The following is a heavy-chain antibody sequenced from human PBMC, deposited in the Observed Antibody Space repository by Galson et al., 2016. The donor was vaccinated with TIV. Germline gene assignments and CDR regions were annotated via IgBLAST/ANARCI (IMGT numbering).Heavy chain of an antibody. J-gene: IGHJ3*01. CDR3: ARTTPPPVSSNGWNDAFDF. Sequence: SLRLSCAASGFTFSGYAMSWVRQAPGKGLEWVSVVTGRSRSTHYADSVRGRFTFSRDNSRNTLSLQMNSLRVEDTAVYFCARTTPPPVSSNGWNDAFDFWGQGTIVTVSS. D-gene: IGHD6-19*01. CDR1: GFTFSGYA. V-gene: IGHV3-23*01. CDR2: VTGRSRST.